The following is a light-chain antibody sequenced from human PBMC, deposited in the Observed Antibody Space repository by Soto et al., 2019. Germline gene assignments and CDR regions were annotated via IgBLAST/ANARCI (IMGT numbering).Light chain of an antibody. V-gene: IGLV2-14*01. CDR1: SSDVGGYNY. CDR3: SSYTSSSTPYV. Sequence: QSALTQPASVSGSPGQSITISCTGTSSDVGGYNYVSWYQQHPGKAPKLIIYEVSNRPSGVSNRFSGSKSGNTASLSISGLQDEDQEDYYSSSYTSSSTPYVFGPGTNLTVL. J-gene: IGLJ1*01. CDR2: EVS.